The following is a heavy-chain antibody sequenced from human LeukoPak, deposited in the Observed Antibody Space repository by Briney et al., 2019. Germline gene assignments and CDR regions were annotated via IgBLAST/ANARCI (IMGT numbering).Heavy chain of an antibody. Sequence: SETLSLTCSVSVGPISSYYGRWIRRPPGKGLEWIGYYYYSGSTNYNPSLKSRVNISVVTSQNLFALKLPAMTAPDTAVYYCASGGTSADYWGQGTLVTVSS. CDR1: VGPISSYY. J-gene: IGHJ4*02. V-gene: IGHV4-59*01. CDR2: YYYSGST. CDR3: ASGGTSADY.